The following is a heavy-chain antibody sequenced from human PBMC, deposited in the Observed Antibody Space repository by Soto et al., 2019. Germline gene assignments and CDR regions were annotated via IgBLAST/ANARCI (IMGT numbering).Heavy chain of an antibody. J-gene: IGHJ4*02. CDR2: ISGSGGST. D-gene: IGHD2-15*01. CDR3: AKDELYCSGGSCYRLPYDY. Sequence: GGSLRLSCAASGFTFSSYAMSWVRQAPGKGLEWVSAISGSGGSTYYADSVKGRFTISRDNSKNTLYLQMNSLRAEDTAVYYCAKDELYCSGGSCYRLPYDYWGQGTLVTSPQ. CDR1: GFTFSSYA. V-gene: IGHV3-23*01.